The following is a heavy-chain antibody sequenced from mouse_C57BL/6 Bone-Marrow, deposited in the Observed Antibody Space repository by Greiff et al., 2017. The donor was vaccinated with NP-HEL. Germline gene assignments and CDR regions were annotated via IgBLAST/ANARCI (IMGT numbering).Heavy chain of an antibody. CDR2: INPSTGGT. CDR3: ARKRGSSGPWFAY. V-gene: IGHV1-42*01. Sequence: VQLQQSGPELVKPGASVKISCKASGYSFTGYYMNWVKQSPEKSLEWIGEINPSTGGTTYNQKFKAKATLTVDKSSSTAYMQLKSLTSEDSAVYYCARKRGSSGPWFAYWGQGTLVTVSA. CDR1: GYSFTGYY. D-gene: IGHD3-2*02. J-gene: IGHJ3*01.